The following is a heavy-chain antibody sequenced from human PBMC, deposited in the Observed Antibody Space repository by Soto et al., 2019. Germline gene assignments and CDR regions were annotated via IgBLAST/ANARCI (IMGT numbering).Heavy chain of an antibody. J-gene: IGHJ3*02. D-gene: IGHD6-19*01. CDR2: INPTGSP. Sequence: SETLSLTCTVYGGSLTGYYWSWIRQPPGRGLEWIGEINPTGSPKYNPSLMSRVTISVDTSKNQFSMKLSSVTAADTAVFYCARSREQWLVDAFDIWGQGTMVTVSS. V-gene: IGHV4-34*01. CDR1: GGSLTGYY. CDR3: ARSREQWLVDAFDI.